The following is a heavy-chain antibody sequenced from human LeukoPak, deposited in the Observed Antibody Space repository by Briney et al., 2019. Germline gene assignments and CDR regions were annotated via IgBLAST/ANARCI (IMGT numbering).Heavy chain of an antibody. CDR1: GASISSSSYH. Sequence: SETLSLTCTVSGASISSSSYHWGWIRQPPGKGLEWIGSFYYSGITQYKPSLESRVTISVDTSKNQFSLRLGSVTAADTGVYYCAGQCVGTTLDYWGQGTLVTVSS. D-gene: IGHD1-7*01. CDR3: AGQCVGTTLDY. CDR2: FYYSGIT. J-gene: IGHJ4*02. V-gene: IGHV4-39*01.